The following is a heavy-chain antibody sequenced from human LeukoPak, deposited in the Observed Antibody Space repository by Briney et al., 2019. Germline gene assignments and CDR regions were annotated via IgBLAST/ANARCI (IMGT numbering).Heavy chain of an antibody. CDR3: AREGGLYSSSSSWGLFDY. CDR1: GYTFTSYA. D-gene: IGHD6-6*01. Sequence: WASVKVSCKASGYTFTSYAMNWVRQAPGQGLEWMGWINTNTGNPTYAQGFTGRFVFSLDTSVSTAYLQISSLKAEDTAVYYCAREGGLYSSSSSWGLFDYWGQGTLVTVSS. CDR2: INTNTGNP. V-gene: IGHV7-4-1*02. J-gene: IGHJ4*02.